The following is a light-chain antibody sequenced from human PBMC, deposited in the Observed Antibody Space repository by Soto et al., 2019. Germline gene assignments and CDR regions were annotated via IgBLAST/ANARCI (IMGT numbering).Light chain of an antibody. J-gene: IGKJ4*01. CDR3: QQHISWPLT. Sequence: EIVLTQSPATLSLSPGERATLSCRASQSVTNSLAWYQQKPGQAPRLLVYDASNRATGIPTRFSGSRSGTDFTLTISNLEPEDFAVYYCQQHISWPLTFGGGTKVEIK. V-gene: IGKV3-11*01. CDR1: QSVTNS. CDR2: DAS.